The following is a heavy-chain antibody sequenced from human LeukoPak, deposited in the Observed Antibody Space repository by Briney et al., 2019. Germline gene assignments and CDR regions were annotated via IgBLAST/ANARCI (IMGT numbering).Heavy chain of an antibody. D-gene: IGHD2-8*02. Sequence: PSETLSLTCTVSGGSISSYYWSWIRQPPGKGLEWIGYIYSSGSTNYNPSLKSRVTMSVDTSKNQFSLKVSSVTAADTAIYYCATYRQVLLPFESWGQGTLVTVSS. CDR2: IYSSGST. CDR3: ATYRQVLLPFES. V-gene: IGHV4-59*01. J-gene: IGHJ4*02. CDR1: GGSISSYY.